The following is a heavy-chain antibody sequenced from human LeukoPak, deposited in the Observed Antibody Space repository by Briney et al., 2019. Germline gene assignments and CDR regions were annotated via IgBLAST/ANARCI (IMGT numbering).Heavy chain of an antibody. Sequence: PSETLSLTCAVYGGSFSGYYWSWIRQPPGKGLEWIGEINHSGSTNYNPSLKSRVTISVDTSKNQFSLKLSSVTAADTAVYYCAGGGSLFEYYDSSGYYAPFDYWGQGTLVTVSS. V-gene: IGHV4-34*01. J-gene: IGHJ4*02. CDR3: AGGGSLFEYYDSSGYYAPFDY. CDR2: INHSGST. CDR1: GGSFSGYY. D-gene: IGHD3-22*01.